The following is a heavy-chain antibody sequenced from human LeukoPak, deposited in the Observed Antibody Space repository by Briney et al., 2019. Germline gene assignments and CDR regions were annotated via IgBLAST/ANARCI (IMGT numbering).Heavy chain of an antibody. CDR2: INPNSGGT. J-gene: IGHJ4*02. Sequence: ASVKVSCKASGYTFTGYYMHWVRQAPGQGLEWMGWINPNSGGTNYAQKFQGRVTMTRDTSISTAYMGLSRLRSDDTAVYYCARVRRGGYSSSWYYFDYWGQGTLVTVSS. V-gene: IGHV1-2*02. D-gene: IGHD6-13*01. CDR1: GYTFTGYY. CDR3: ARVRRGGYSSSWYYFDY.